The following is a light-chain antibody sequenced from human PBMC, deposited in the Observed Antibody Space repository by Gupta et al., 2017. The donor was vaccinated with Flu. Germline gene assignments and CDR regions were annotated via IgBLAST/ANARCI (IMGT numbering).Light chain of an antibody. CDR2: EVS. CDR1: SSDVGGYNY. V-gene: IGLV2-14*01. Sequence: QSALTPPASVSGSPGQSITISCTGTSSDVGGYNYVSWYQQHPGKAPKLMIYEVSNRPSGVSNRFSGSKSGNTASLTISGLQAEDEADYYCSSYTSSSPCVFGTGTKVTVL. J-gene: IGLJ1*01. CDR3: SSYTSSSPCV.